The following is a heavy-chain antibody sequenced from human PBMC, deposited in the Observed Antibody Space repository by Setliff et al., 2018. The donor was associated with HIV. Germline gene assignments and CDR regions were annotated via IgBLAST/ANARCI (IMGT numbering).Heavy chain of an antibody. CDR1: GFTFSSYS. CDR3: ARDVDYSRAYNYYGLDV. CDR2: ISRISTYI. V-gene: IGHV3-21*01. Sequence: GGSLRLSCAVSGFTFSSYSMNWVRQAQGKGLEWVSSISRISTYIYYAASLKGRFTISRDNAKNSLYRQMNSLRAEATAVYYCARDVDYSRAYNYYGLDVWGQGTTVTVSS. D-gene: IGHD4-4*01. J-gene: IGHJ6*02.